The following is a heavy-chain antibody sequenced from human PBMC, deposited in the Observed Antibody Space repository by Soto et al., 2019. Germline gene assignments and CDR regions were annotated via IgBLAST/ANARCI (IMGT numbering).Heavy chain of an antibody. CDR3: ARGATPIDY. D-gene: IGHD2-15*01. V-gene: IGHV1-18*01. Sequence: QVQLVQSGAEVKKPGASVKVSCKASGYTFTNFGISWVRQAPGQGLEWMGWISAYNGNTTYAQNFQGTLTMTPDTSTSPAYLELRSLRSDDTAVYYCARGATPIDYWGQGTLVTVSS. CDR2: ISAYNGNT. J-gene: IGHJ4*02. CDR1: GYTFTNFG.